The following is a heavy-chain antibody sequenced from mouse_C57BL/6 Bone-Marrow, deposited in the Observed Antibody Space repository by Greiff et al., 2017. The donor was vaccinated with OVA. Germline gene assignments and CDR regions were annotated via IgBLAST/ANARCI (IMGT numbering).Heavy chain of an antibody. J-gene: IGHJ3*01. V-gene: IGHV1-82*01. Sequence: QVQLQQSGPELVKPGASVKISCKASGYAFSSSWMNWVKQRPGKGLEWIGRIYPGDGDTNYNGKFKGKATLTADKSSSTAYMQRSILTSEDSAFYFCARPSTIIRDWFGYWGQGTLVTVS. D-gene: IGHD2-4*01. CDR3: ARPSTIIRDWFGY. CDR2: IYPGDGDT. CDR1: GYAFSSSW.